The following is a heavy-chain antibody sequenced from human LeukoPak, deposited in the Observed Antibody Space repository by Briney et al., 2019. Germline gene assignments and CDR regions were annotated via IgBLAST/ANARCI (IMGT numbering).Heavy chain of an antibody. D-gene: IGHD6-13*01. CDR3: VKDFEDSSSWYLWIRSDYFDY. Sequence: PSETLSLTCAVYGGSFSGYYWSWIRQPPGKGLEWIGEINHSGSTNYNPSLKSRVTISVDTSKNQFSLKLSSVTAADTAVYYCVKDFEDSSSWYLWIRSDYFDYWGQGTLVTVSS. V-gene: IGHV4-34*01. CDR2: INHSGST. CDR1: GGSFSGYY. J-gene: IGHJ4*02.